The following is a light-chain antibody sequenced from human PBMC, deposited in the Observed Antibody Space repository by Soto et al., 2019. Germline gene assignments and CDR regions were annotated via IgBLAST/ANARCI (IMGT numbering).Light chain of an antibody. J-gene: IGKJ5*01. CDR3: QQYGSLPIT. V-gene: IGKV1-33*01. CDR2: DSL. CDR1: QDIGDS. Sequence: DIQMTQSPSSLSASVGARVTISCQASQDIGDSLNWYQQKEGRTPKLLFYDSLHLEPGVPSRFSGSRSGTRFSLTISSMQPEDVATYFCQQYGSLPITFGQGIQL.